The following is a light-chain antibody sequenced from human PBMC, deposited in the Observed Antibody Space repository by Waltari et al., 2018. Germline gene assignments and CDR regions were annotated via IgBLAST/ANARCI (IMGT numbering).Light chain of an antibody. CDR2: DVN. CDR3: SSQTLDGVVL. Sequence: QSALTQPASVSGSPGQSITISCIGVGSAIDGSDFVSWYQHHPGKAPQVIIYDVNNRPSGITDRFSATKSANTASLTISGLQSDDEGDYYCSSQTLDGVVLFGGGTRVTV. CDR1: GSAIDGSDF. V-gene: IGLV2-14*03. J-gene: IGLJ3*02.